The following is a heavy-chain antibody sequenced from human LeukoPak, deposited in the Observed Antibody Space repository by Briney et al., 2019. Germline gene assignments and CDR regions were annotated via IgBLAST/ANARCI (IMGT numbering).Heavy chain of an antibody. J-gene: IGHJ4*02. V-gene: IGHV7-4-1*02. CDR3: ARGMSSWHGTTDY. CDR2: INTNTGNP. CDR1: GGTSSTYV. Sequence: EASVKVSCKASGGTSSTYVISWVRQAPGQGLEWMGWINTNTGNPTYAQGFTGRFVFSLDTSVSTAYLQISSLKAEDTAVYYCARGMSSWHGTTDYWGQGTLVTVSS. D-gene: IGHD6-13*01.